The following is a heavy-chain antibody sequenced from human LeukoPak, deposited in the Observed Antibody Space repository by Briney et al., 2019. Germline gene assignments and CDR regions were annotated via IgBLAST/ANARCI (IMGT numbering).Heavy chain of an antibody. D-gene: IGHD6-25*01. CDR3: ARQRIAAGGNWLDP. V-gene: IGHV3-48*03. Sequence: PGGSLRLSCAASGFTFSSYEMNWVRQAPGKGLEWVSYISSSGSTIYYADSVKGRFTISRDNAKNSLYLQMSSLRAEDTAVYYCARQRIAAGGNWLDPWGQGTLVTVSS. CDR2: ISSSGSTI. J-gene: IGHJ5*02. CDR1: GFTFSSYE.